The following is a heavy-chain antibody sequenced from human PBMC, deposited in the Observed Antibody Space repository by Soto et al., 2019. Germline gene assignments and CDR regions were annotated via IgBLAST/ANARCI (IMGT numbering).Heavy chain of an antibody. Sequence: QVQLVESGGGVVQPGRSLRLSCAASGFTFSSYAMHWVRQAPGKGLEGGAVISYDGSNKYYADSVKGRFTISRDNSKNTLYRQMNRLRAEDTAVYYCARGLPLYGVAGSETDYWGQGTLVTVSS. D-gene: IGHD6-19*01. V-gene: IGHV3-30-3*01. CDR3: ARGLPLYGVAGSETDY. J-gene: IGHJ4*02. CDR2: ISYDGSNK. CDR1: GFTFSSYA.